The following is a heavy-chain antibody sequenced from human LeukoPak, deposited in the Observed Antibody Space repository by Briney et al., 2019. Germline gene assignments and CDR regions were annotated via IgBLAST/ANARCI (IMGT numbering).Heavy chain of an antibody. V-gene: IGHV3-30-3*01. CDR2: ISYDGSTK. Sequence: GGSLRLSCAASGFTFSSYAMHWVRQAPGKGLEWVAVISYDGSTKYYADSVKGRFTISRDNSETTLYLQMNSLRAEDTAVYYCAKARDVGSGSRALDYWGQGSLVTISS. D-gene: IGHD3-10*01. CDR3: AKARDVGSGSRALDY. J-gene: IGHJ4*02. CDR1: GFTFSSYA.